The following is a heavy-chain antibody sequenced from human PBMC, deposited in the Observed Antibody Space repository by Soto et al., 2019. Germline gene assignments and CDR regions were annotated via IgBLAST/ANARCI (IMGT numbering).Heavy chain of an antibody. Sequence: QVQLVQSGAEVQKPGSSVKVSCKASGGTFSSYTISWVRQAPGQGLEWMGRIIPILGIANYAQKFQGRVTITADKSTSTAYMELSSLRSEDTAVYYCARATGEVVPAAMFHDAFDIWGQGTMVTLSS. D-gene: IGHD2-2*01. CDR3: ARATGEVVPAAMFHDAFDI. J-gene: IGHJ3*02. V-gene: IGHV1-69*02. CDR2: IIPILGIA. CDR1: GGTFSSYT.